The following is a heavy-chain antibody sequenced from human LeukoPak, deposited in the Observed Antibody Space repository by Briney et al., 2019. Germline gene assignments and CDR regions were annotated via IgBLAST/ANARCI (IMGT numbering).Heavy chain of an antibody. Sequence: QPGGSLRLSCAASGFTFSSYAMSWVRQAPGKGLEWVSAISGSGGSTYYADSVKGRFTISRDNSKNTLYLQMNSLRAEDTAVYYCAKEMGSGSYYNRRPTSFDYWGQGTLVTVSS. CDR1: GFTFSSYA. J-gene: IGHJ4*02. D-gene: IGHD3-10*01. V-gene: IGHV3-23*01. CDR2: ISGSGGST. CDR3: AKEMGSGSYYNRRPTSFDY.